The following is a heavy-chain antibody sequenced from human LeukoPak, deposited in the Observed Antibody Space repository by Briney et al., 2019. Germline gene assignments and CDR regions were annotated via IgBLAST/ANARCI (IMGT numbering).Heavy chain of an antibody. Sequence: VASVKVSCKASGYTSTGYYMHWVRQAPGQGLEWMGWINPNSGGTNYAQKFQGRVTMTRDTSISTAYMELSRLRSDDTAVYYCARDLTIVVVIGFDYWGQGTLVTVSS. D-gene: IGHD3-22*01. V-gene: IGHV1-2*02. CDR3: ARDLTIVVVIGFDY. J-gene: IGHJ4*02. CDR2: INPNSGGT. CDR1: GYTSTGYY.